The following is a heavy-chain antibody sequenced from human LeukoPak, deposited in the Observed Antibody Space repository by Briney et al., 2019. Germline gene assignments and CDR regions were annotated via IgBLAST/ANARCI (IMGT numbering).Heavy chain of an antibody. V-gene: IGHV4-59*08. CDR3: ARHRSLYSSGWYGRGTR. CDR2: IYYSGST. CDR1: GGSISSYY. Sequence: SETPSLTCTVSGGSISSYYWSWIRQPPGKGLEWIGYIYYSGSTNYNPSLKSRVTISVDTSKNQFSLKLSSVTAADTAVYYCARHRSLYSSGWYGRGTRWGQGTLVTVSS. J-gene: IGHJ4*02. D-gene: IGHD6-19*01.